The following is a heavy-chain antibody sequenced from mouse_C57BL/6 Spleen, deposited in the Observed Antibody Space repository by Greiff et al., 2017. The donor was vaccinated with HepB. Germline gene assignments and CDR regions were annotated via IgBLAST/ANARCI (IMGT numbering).Heavy chain of an antibody. J-gene: IGHJ1*03. CDR2: IDPNSGGT. Sequence: VQLQQSGAELVKPGASVKLSCKASGYTFTSYWMHWVKQRPGRGLEWIGRIDPNSGGTKYNEKFKSKATLTVDKPASTAYMQLSSLTSEDSAVYYCARGEVLRLWYFDVWGTGTTVTVSS. V-gene: IGHV1-72*01. CDR3: ARGEVLRLWYFDV. CDR1: GYTFTSYW. D-gene: IGHD1-1*01.